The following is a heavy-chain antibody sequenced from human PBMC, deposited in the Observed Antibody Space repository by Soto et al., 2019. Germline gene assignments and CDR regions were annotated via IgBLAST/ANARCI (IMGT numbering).Heavy chain of an antibody. Sequence: GGSLRLSCAASGFLISANAMSWVRQAPGGGLEWVSTISGSAGVAFYADSVRGRFIISRDISKNTIYLQLSTLRADDMARYYCVKGSVWTLFDPWGQGTLVTVSS. J-gene: IGHJ5*02. CDR3: VKGSVWTLFDP. D-gene: IGHD2-21*01. V-gene: IGHV3-23*01. CDR1: GFLISANA. CDR2: ISGSAGVA.